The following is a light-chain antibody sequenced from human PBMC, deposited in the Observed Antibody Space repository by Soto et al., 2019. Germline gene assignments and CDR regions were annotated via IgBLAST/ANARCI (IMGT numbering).Light chain of an antibody. CDR2: AAS. V-gene: IGKV1-39*01. CDR1: QNIRTS. J-gene: IGKJ2*01. Sequence: DIQMTQSPSSLSASVGDRVTITSRASQNIRTSLNWYQQRPGKAPQLLIYAASSLQSGVSSRFSGSGSGTNFTLTVSSLQPEDFAIYYCQQSSFTGYTFGQGTKLDMK. CDR3: QQSSFTGYT.